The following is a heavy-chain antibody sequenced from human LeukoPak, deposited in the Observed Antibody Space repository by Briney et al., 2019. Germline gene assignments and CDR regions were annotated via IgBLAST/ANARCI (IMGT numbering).Heavy chain of an antibody. Sequence: GGSLRLSCAASGFTFSSYWMSWVRQAPGEGLEWVANIKQDGREKYYVDSVRGRFTISRDNAKNSLYLQMNSLRAEDTAVYYCARDWNYMDVWGKGTTVTVSS. CDR1: GFTFSSYW. J-gene: IGHJ6*03. V-gene: IGHV3-7*01. D-gene: IGHD3-3*01. CDR3: ARDWNYMDV. CDR2: IKQDGREK.